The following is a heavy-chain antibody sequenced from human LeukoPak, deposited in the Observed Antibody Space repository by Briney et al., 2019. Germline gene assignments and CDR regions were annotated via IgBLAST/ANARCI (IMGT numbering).Heavy chain of an antibody. D-gene: IGHD6-19*01. CDR1: GGSFSGYY. J-gene: IGHJ4*02. CDR3: ARGAAVAGIAY. V-gene: IGHV4-34*01. Sequence: SETLSLTCAVYGGSFSGYYWSWIRQPPGKGLEWIGEINHSGSTNYNPSLKSRVTISVDRSKNQFSLKLSSVTAADTAVYYCARGAAVAGIAYWGQGTLVTVSS. CDR2: INHSGST.